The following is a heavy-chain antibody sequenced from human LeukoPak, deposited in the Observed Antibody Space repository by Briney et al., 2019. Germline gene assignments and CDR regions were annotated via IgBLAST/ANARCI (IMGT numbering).Heavy chain of an antibody. V-gene: IGHV3-30*02. CDR1: GFIFSDYG. CDR3: AKDPTPVRRYCDY. CDR2: IRYDGGNE. Sequence: GGSLRLSCAASGFIFSDYGMHWVRQAPGKGLEWVAFIRYDGGNEYYADSVKGRFTISRDNSKNTLSLQMNSLRADDTAVYYCAKDPTPVRRYCDYWGQGTLVTVSS. D-gene: IGHD1-14*01. J-gene: IGHJ4*02.